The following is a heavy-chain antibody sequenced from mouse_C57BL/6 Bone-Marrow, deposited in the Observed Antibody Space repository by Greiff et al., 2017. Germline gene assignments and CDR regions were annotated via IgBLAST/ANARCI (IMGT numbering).Heavy chain of an antibody. J-gene: IGHJ3*01. V-gene: IGHV1-55*01. CDR1: GYTFTSYW. Sequence: QVQLQQPGAELVKPGASVKMSCKASGYTFTSYWITWVKQRPGQGLAWIGDIYPGSGSTNSNEKFKSKATLTVDTSSSTAYMQLSSLTSEDSAVYYCARGGFAYWGQGTLVTVSA. CDR3: ARGGFAY. CDR2: IYPGSGST.